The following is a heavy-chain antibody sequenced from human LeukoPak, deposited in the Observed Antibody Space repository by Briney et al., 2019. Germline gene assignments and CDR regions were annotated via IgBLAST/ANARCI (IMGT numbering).Heavy chain of an antibody. CDR1: GFTFSDSS. CDR3: TSYYFYDSSSPIGLVRY. D-gene: IGHD3-22*01. Sequence: GGSLKLSCAASGFTFSDSSIHWVRQASGKGLEWVGRIRSKGNDYATAYAASVKGRFTISRDDSKNTAYLQMNSLKTEDTAVYYCTSYYFYDSSSPIGLVRYWGQETLVTVSS. V-gene: IGHV3-73*01. J-gene: IGHJ4*02. CDR2: IRSKGNDYAT.